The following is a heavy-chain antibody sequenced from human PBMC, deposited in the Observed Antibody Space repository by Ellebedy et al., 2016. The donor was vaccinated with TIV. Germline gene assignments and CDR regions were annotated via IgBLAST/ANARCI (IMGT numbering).Heavy chain of an antibody. J-gene: IGHJ6*03. CDR3: AKGPTTRYYYMDV. V-gene: IGHV3-23*01. Sequence: GESLKISXAASGFTFSSYAMSWVRQAPGKGPEWVSAISGSVTSTYSADSVKGRFTISRDNSKNTLYLQMNSLRAEDTAVYYCAKGPTTRYYYMDVWGKGTTVTVSS. D-gene: IGHD1-26*01. CDR2: ISGSVTST. CDR1: GFTFSSYA.